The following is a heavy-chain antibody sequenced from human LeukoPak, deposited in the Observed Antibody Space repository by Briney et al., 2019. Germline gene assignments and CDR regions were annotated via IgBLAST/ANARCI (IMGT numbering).Heavy chain of an antibody. D-gene: IGHD5-18*01. CDR3: ARGLKDGYGPIYYFDY. CDR2: IIPIFGTA. V-gene: IGHV1-69*05. Sequence: SVKVSCKASGGTFSSYAISLVRQAPGQGLEWMGRIIPIFGTANDAQKFQGRVTITTDESTSTAYMELSSLRSEDTAVYYCARGLKDGYGPIYYFDYWGQGTLVTVSS. CDR1: GGTFSSYA. J-gene: IGHJ4*02.